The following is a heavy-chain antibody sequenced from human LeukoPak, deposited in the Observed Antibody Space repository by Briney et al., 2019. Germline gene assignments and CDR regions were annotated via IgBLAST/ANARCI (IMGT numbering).Heavy chain of an antibody. D-gene: IGHD1-26*01. CDR3: ARVQATSGDAFDI. V-gene: IGHV4-59*01. Sequence: SETLSLTCTVSGGSISSYYWSWIRQPPGKGLEWIGYIYYSGSTNYNPSLKSRVTISVDTSKNQFSLKLSSVTAADTAVYYCARVQATSGDAFDIWGQGTMVIVSS. CDR2: IYYSGST. CDR1: GGSISSYY. J-gene: IGHJ3*02.